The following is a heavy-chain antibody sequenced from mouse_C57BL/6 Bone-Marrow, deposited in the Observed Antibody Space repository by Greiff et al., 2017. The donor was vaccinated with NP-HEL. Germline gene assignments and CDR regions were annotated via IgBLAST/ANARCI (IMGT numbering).Heavy chain of an antibody. V-gene: IGHV5-4*03. CDR1: GFTFSSYA. Sequence: EVKLVESGGGLVKPGGSLKLSCAASGFTFSSYAMSWVRQTPEKRLEWVATISDGGSYTYYPDNVKGRFTISRDNAKNNLYLQMSHLKSEDTAMYYCATYYSIYWYFDVWGTGTTVTVSS. CDR2: ISDGGSYT. J-gene: IGHJ1*03. CDR3: ATYYSIYWYFDV. D-gene: IGHD2-5*01.